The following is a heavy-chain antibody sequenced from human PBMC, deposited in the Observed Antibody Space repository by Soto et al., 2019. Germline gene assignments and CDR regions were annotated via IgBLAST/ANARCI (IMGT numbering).Heavy chain of an antibody. V-gene: IGHV3-33*01. CDR1: GFTFSSYG. D-gene: IGHD3-16*01. CDR2: IWYDGSNK. J-gene: IGHJ3*02. CDR3: ARDVHYDYIWGSFSAFDI. Sequence: GGSLRLSCAASGFTFSSYGMHWVRQAPGKGLEWVAVIWYDGSNKYYADSVKGRFTISRDNSKNTLYLQMNSLRAEDTAVYYCARDVHYDYIWGSFSAFDIWGQGTMVTVSS.